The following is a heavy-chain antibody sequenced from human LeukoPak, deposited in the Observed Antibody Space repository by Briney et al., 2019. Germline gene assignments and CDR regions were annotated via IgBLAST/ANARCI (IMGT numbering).Heavy chain of an antibody. D-gene: IGHD6-13*01. Sequence: SETLSLTCTVSGGSISSYYWSWIRQPPGKGLEWIGYIYYSGSTNYNPSLKSRVTISVDTSKNQFSLKLSSVTAADTAVYYCARLVAAAGGSDAFDIWGQGTMVTVSS. J-gene: IGHJ3*02. CDR3: ARLVAAAGGSDAFDI. V-gene: IGHV4-59*08. CDR1: GGSISSYY. CDR2: IYYSGST.